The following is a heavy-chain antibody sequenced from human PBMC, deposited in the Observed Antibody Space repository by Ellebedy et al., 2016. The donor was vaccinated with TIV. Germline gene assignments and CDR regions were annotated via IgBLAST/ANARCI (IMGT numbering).Heavy chain of an antibody. CDR3: ARGSSGWYEGDVDY. CDR2: ISAYNGNT. J-gene: IGHJ4*02. CDR1: GYTFTSYG. Sequence: ASVKVSXXASGYTFTSYGISWVRQAPGQGLEWMGWISAYNGNTNYAQKLQGRVTMTTDTSTSTAYMELRSLRSDDTAVYYCARGSSGWYEGDVDYWGQGTLVTVSS. V-gene: IGHV1-18*04. D-gene: IGHD6-19*01.